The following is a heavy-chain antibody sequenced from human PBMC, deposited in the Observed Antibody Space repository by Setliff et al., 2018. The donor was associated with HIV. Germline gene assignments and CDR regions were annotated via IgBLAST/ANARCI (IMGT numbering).Heavy chain of an antibody. V-gene: IGHV4-59*11. D-gene: IGHD1-26*01. CDR3: ARSIKATMRAGAFDV. CDR2: VYYSGST. CDR1: GDSIVSHY. J-gene: IGHJ3*01. Sequence: PSETLSLTCTVSGDSIVSHYWTWIWQPPGKGLEWIGSVYYSGSTNYNPSLKSRVTISLDTSNNQVSLNLTSVTAADTAVYYCARSIKATMRAGAFDVWGQGTMVTVSS.